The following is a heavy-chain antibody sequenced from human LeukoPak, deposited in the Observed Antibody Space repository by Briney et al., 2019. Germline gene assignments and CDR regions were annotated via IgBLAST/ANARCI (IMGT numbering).Heavy chain of an antibody. CDR2: IYHSGTT. CDR3: ARALYYYETSGYTFDS. CDR1: NSSISSDYY. D-gene: IGHD3-22*01. J-gene: IGHJ4*02. Sequence: SETLSLTCSVSNSSISSDYYWGWIRQSLGKGLEWIGSIYHSGTTHYYPSLKNRVSMSIDTSRNQFSLQLNSVTAADTAVYYCARALYYYETSGYTFDSWGQGTLVTVSS. V-gene: IGHV4-38-2*02.